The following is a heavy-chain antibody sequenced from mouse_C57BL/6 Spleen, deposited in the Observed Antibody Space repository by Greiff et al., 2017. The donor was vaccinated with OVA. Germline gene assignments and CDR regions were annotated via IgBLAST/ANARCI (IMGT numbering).Heavy chain of an antibody. CDR3: ARDYYGTPMDY. V-gene: IGHV5-17*01. D-gene: IGHD1-1*01. CDR2: ISSGSSTI. Sequence: VKLVESGGGLVKPGGSLKLSCAASGFTFSDYGVHWVRQAPEKGLEWVAYISSGSSTIYYADTVKGRFTISRDNAKNTLFLQMTSLRSEDTAMYYCARDYYGTPMDYWGQGTSVTVSS. CDR1: GFTFSDYG. J-gene: IGHJ4*01.